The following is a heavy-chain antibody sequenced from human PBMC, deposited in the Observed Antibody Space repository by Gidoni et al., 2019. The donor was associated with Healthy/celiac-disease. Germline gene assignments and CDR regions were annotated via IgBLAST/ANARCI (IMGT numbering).Heavy chain of an antibody. D-gene: IGHD6-6*01. Sequence: QVQLVESGGGVVQPGRSLRLSCAASGFTFSSYAMHWFRQAPGKGLEWVAVISYDGSNKYYADSVKGRVTISRDNSKNTLYLQMNSLRAEDTAVYYCARDRGIAARQGLESPGLDYYYYGMDVWGQGTTVTVSS. J-gene: IGHJ6*02. CDR1: GFTFSSYA. V-gene: IGHV3-30*04. CDR3: ARDRGIAARQGLESPGLDYYYYGMDV. CDR2: ISYDGSNK.